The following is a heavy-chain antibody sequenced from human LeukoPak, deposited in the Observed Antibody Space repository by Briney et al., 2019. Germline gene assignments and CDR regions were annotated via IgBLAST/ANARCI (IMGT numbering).Heavy chain of an antibody. V-gene: IGHV4/OR15-8*01. CDR1: GGSIDSTNW. CDR2: INHSGST. Sequence: PSETLSLTCDVSGGSIDSTNWWSWIRQPPGKGLEWIGEINHSGSTNCNPSLKSRVTISVDTSKNQFSLKLSSVTAADTAVYYCARGRGTISFPSGGMDVWGQGTTVTVSS. D-gene: IGHD3-3*01. CDR3: ARGRGTISFPSGGMDV. J-gene: IGHJ6*02.